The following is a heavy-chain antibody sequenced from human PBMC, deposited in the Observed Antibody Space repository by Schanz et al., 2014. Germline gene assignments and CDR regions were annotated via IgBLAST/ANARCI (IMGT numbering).Heavy chain of an antibody. J-gene: IGHJ4*02. Sequence: QVQLVQSGAEVKKPGSSVKVSCKASGGTFSSYSISWVRQAPGQGLEWMGRIIPILGIANYAQKFQGRVTNTADKSTSTAYMDLNSLRAEDTAVYYCARGYGDSPTDFWGQGTLVTVSS. D-gene: IGHD4-17*01. V-gene: IGHV1-69*02. CDR2: IIPILGIA. CDR3: ARGYGDSPTDF. CDR1: GGTFSSYS.